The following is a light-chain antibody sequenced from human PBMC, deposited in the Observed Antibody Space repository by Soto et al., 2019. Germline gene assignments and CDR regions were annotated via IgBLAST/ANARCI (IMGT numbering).Light chain of an antibody. CDR2: DTS. J-gene: IGKJ1*01. CDR3: HQCGSPPS. CDR1: QSVSSTY. V-gene: IGKV3-20*01. Sequence: EIVLTQSPGTLSLSPGDRATLSCRASQSVSSTYLAWYQQKPGQATRILRYDTSSRATGIPDRFSGSGSVTDVTFATSRLEPDDFAVFYGHQCGSPPSFDQGTNVELK.